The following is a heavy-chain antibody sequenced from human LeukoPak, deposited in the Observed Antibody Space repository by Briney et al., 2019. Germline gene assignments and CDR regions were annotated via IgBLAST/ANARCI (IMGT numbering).Heavy chain of an antibody. J-gene: IGHJ4*02. V-gene: IGHV3-53*01. CDR3: ARAPEYGWGSYLLY. D-gene: IGHD3-10*01. CDR1: GFTVSSNY. CDR2: IYSGGST. Sequence: PGGSLRLSCAASGFTVSSNYMSWVRQAPGKGLEWVSVIYSGGSTYYADSVKGRFTISRDNSKNTLYLQMNSLRAEDTGVYYCARAPEYGWGSYLLYWGQGIQVTVSS.